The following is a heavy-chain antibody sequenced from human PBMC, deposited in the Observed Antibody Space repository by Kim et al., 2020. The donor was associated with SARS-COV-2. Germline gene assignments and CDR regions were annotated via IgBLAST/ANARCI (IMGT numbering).Heavy chain of an antibody. CDR3: ARHLPGSSTGYHFDS. CDR2: ITPSGSYT. CDR1: GYSFTNYW. V-gene: IGHV5-10-1*01. Sequence: GESLKISCKGSGYSFTNYWITWVRQIPGKGLEWMGKITPSGSYTTYSPSFQGHVTISDDKSISPAYMQWRRLQASDSAIYYCARHLPGSSTGYHFDSWGQGTLVTVSS. D-gene: IGHD3-22*01. J-gene: IGHJ4*02.